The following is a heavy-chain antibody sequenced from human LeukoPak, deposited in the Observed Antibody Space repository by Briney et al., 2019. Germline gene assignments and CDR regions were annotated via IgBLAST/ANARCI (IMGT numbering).Heavy chain of an antibody. J-gene: IGHJ3*02. Sequence: SETLSLTCTVSGGSISSYYWSWIRQPPGKGLEWIGYIYYSGSTNYYPSLKSRVTISVDTSKNQFSLKLSSVTAADTAVYYCARRRQPYYYDSSGYYRPIDAFDIWGQGTMVTVSS. D-gene: IGHD3-22*01. CDR2: IYYSGST. CDR1: GGSISSYY. V-gene: IGHV4-59*08. CDR3: ARRRQPYYYDSSGYYRPIDAFDI.